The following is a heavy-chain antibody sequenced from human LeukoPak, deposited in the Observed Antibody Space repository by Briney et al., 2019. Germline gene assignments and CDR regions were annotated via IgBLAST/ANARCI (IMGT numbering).Heavy chain of an antibody. CDR1: GASVSSGNYF. CDR3: TRALCINGVCEWFDP. J-gene: IGHJ5*02. CDR2: LSTRGNT. V-gene: IGHV4-61*02. D-gene: IGHD2-8*01. Sequence: SETLSLXCSVSGASVSSGNYFWPWIRQPTGKGLEWIGRLSTRGNTNYNPSLESRVTISGDTSKNQFSLQLRSVTAADTAVYYCTRALCINGVCEWFDPWGQGTLVTVSS.